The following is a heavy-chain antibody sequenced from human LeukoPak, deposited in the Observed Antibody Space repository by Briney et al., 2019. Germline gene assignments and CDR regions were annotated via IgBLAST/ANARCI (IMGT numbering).Heavy chain of an antibody. CDR3: AKKRITMIVVVISPFDY. Sequence: GGPLRLSCAASGFTFSSYAMSWVRQAPGKGLEWVSAISGSGGSTYYADSVKGRFTISRDSSKNTLYLQMNSLRAEDTAVYYCAKKRITMIVVVISPFDYWGQGTLVTVSS. V-gene: IGHV3-23*01. J-gene: IGHJ4*02. CDR1: GFTFSSYA. D-gene: IGHD3-22*01. CDR2: ISGSGGST.